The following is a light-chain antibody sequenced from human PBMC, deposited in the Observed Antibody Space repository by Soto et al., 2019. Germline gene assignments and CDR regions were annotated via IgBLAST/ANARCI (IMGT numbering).Light chain of an antibody. CDR2: GSS. Sequence: EIVLTQSPGTLSLSPGERATLSCRASQSISSNHLAWYQQKPGQAPRLLIYGSSTRATGIPDRVSASGSGTDFSRTISRLEPEDSAVYLCQQYGGSPPYTFGQGTKVAIK. V-gene: IGKV3-20*01. J-gene: IGKJ2*01. CDR3: QQYGGSPPYT. CDR1: QSISSNH.